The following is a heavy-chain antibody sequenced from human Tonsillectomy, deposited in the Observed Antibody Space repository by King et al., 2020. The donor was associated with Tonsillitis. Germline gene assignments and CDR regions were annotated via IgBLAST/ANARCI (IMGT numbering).Heavy chain of an antibody. Sequence: VQLVQSGAEVKKPGASGNLSCKASGYTCTNYAIHWMRQAPGPRLEWMVWINAANDKTEYSQKFQGRVTITRETSASTAYMGLSSLRSEDTAVYYCARGAQWLHGYWGQGTLVAVSS. CDR2: INAANDKT. V-gene: IGHV1-3*01. CDR1: GYTCTNYA. CDR3: ARGAQWLHGY. J-gene: IGHJ4*02. D-gene: IGHD6-19*01.